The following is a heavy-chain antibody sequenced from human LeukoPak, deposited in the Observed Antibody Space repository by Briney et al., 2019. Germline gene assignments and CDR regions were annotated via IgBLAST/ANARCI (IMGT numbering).Heavy chain of an antibody. Sequence: AASVKVSCKASGYTFTSYDINWVRQATGQGLEWMGWMNPNSGNTGYAQKFQGRVTMTRNTSISTAYMELSSLRSEDTAVYYCARVFYSKPSHYNYYYYMDVWGKGTTVTVS. D-gene: IGHD4-11*01. V-gene: IGHV1-8*01. CDR1: GYTFTSYD. CDR2: MNPNSGNT. CDR3: ARVFYSKPSHYNYYYYMDV. J-gene: IGHJ6*03.